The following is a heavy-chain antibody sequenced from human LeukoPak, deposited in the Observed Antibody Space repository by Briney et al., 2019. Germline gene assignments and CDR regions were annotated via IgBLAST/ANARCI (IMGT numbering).Heavy chain of an antibody. Sequence: GGSLRLSCAASGFTFSSYSMNWVRQAPGKGLEWVSSFSSSSSYIDYADSVKGRFTISRDNAKNSLYLQMNSLRAEDTAVYYCARDTDYGDSGLDYWGQGTLATVSS. CDR2: FSSSSSYI. CDR3: ARDTDYGDSGLDY. J-gene: IGHJ4*02. D-gene: IGHD4-17*01. CDR1: GFTFSSYS. V-gene: IGHV3-21*01.